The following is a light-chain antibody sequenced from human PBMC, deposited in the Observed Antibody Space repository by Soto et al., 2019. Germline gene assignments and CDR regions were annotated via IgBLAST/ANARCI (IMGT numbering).Light chain of an antibody. CDR2: LGS. Sequence: IVGTQSPLSLPVTPVEPASISCRPIQSLLHSNGYNYLDWYLQKPGQSPQLLIYLGSNRASGVPDRFSGSGSGTDFTLKISRVEAEDVGVYYCMQALQTRTFGQGTRLEIK. CDR1: QSLLHSNGYNY. CDR3: MQALQTRT. V-gene: IGKV2-28*01. J-gene: IGKJ5*01.